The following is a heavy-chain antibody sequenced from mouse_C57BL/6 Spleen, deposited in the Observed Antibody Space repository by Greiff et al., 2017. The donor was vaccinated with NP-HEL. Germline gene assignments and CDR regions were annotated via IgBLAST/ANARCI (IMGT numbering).Heavy chain of an antibody. D-gene: IGHD2-2*01. V-gene: IGHV5-17*01. J-gene: IGHJ4*01. CDR2: ISSGSSTI. Sequence: EVKLVESGGGLVKPGGSLKLSCAASGFTFSDYGMHWVRQAPEKGLEWVAYISSGSSTIYYADTVMGRFTISRDNAKNTLFLQMTSLRSEDTAMYYCARGLSGYLYYYAMDYWGQGTSVTVSS. CDR1: GFTFSDYG. CDR3: ARGLSGYLYYYAMDY.